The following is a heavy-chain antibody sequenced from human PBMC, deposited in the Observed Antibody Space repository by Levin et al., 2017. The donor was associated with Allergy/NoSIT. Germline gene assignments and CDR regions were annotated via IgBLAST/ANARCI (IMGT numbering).Heavy chain of an antibody. J-gene: IGHJ6*02. CDR3: AGGVRARAMVTYYYYGMDV. V-gene: IGHV4-31*03. D-gene: IGHD5-18*01. CDR1: GGSISSGGYY. CDR2: IYYSGST. Sequence: LRLSCTVSGGSISSGGYYWSWIRQHPGKGLEWIGYIYYSGSTYYNPSLKSRVTISVDTSKNQFSLKLSSVTAADTAVYYCAGGVRARAMVTYYYYGMDVWGQGTTVTVSS.